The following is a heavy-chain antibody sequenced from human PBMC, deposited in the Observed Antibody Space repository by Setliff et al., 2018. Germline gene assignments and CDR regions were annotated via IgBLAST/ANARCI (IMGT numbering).Heavy chain of an antibody. CDR2: IEPTDSYT. D-gene: IGHD6-25*01. CDR3: TRGGYDSGV. Sequence: PGESLKISCKGSGYSFSNFWINWVRQLPGKGLEWMGRIEPTDSYTNYSPSFQGHVTISIDKSITTAYLHWSSLKASDTAMYYCTRGGYDSGVWVQGTLVTVSS. CDR1: GYSFSNFW. V-gene: IGHV5-10-1*01. J-gene: IGHJ4*02.